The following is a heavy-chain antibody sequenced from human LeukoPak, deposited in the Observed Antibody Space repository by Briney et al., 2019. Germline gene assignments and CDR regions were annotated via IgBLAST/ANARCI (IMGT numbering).Heavy chain of an antibody. CDR3: ARAKPKNMVWGLIMRRESRYYFDY. Sequence: ASVNVSCRASGYTFTNYDINWVRQATGQGLEWMGYMNPNSGNTDYAQKFQGRVTMTRNSSISTAYMELSSLRAEDTAVYYCARAKPKNMVWGLIMRRESRYYFDYWGQGTLVTVSS. CDR2: MNPNSGNT. J-gene: IGHJ4*02. D-gene: IGHD3-10*01. CDR1: GYTFTNYD. V-gene: IGHV1-8*02.